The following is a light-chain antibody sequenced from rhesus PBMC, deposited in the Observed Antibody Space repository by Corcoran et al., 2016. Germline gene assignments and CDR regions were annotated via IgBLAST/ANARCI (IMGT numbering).Light chain of an antibody. CDR3: GSYATTSAAL. Sequence: QTALTQSPSVSGSPGQSVTISCTGTSSDIGAYDRVSWYQLHPGKAPKLLIYEVTQRPSGVSDRFSGSKSANTASLTISGLQPEDEADYFCGSYATTSAALFGGGTRLTVL. CDR1: SSDIGAYDR. J-gene: IGLJ2*01. CDR2: EVT. V-gene: IGLV2-13*02.